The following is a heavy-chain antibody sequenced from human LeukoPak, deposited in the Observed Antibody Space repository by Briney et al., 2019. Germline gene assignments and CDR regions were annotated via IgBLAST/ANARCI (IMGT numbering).Heavy chain of an antibody. J-gene: IGHJ4*02. CDR2: ITNDDGST. Sequence: GGSLRLSCAASGFTFSNYWMHWVRQAPGKGLMWVSSITNDDGSTMYADSVKGRFTISRDNAKNTVYLQMNSLRADDTAVYYCARGSPGSSWYVVDYWGQGTLVTVPS. CDR3: ARGSPGSSWYVVDY. D-gene: IGHD6-13*01. V-gene: IGHV3-74*03. CDR1: GFTFSNYW.